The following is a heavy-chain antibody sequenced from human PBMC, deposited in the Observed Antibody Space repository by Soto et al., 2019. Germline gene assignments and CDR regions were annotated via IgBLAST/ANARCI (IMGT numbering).Heavy chain of an antibody. J-gene: IGHJ6*02. D-gene: IGHD3-3*01. CDR3: TRQRHYDFWSGYYAPTNGMDV. CDR1: GFTFSGSA. Sequence: PGGSLRLSCAASGFTFSGSAMHWVRQASGKGLEWVGRTRSKANSYATAYAASVKGRFTIFRDDSKNTAYLQMNSLKTEDTAVYYCTRQRHYDFWSGYYAPTNGMDVWGQGTTVTVSS. V-gene: IGHV3-73*01. CDR2: TRSKANSYAT.